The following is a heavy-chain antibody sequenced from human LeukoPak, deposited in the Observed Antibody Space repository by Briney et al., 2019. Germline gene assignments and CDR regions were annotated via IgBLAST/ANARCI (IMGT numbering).Heavy chain of an antibody. CDR3: ARGLWSLYFDY. CDR2: IYYSGST. V-gene: IGHV4-39*07. J-gene: IGHJ4*02. D-gene: IGHD2-8*02. Sequence: PGGSLRLSCAASGFTFSSYAMSWVRQPPGKGLEWIGSIYYSGSTYYNPSLKSRVTISVDTSKNQFSLKLSSVTAADTAVYYCARGLWSLYFDYWGQGTVVTVSS. CDR1: GFTFSSYA.